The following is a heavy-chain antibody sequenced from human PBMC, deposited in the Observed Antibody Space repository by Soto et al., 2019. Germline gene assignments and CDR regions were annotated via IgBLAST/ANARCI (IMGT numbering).Heavy chain of an antibody. Sequence: QGQLVQSGPEVKKPGASVKVSCKASGYTFSRYGISCVRQAPGQGLEWMGWISGYNGDTKYAQKVQGRVTMTIDTSTYTAYMELRSLTSDDTAIYYCAKNGQPPYYYYGMDVWGQGTTVTVSS. CDR2: ISGYNGDT. CDR1: GYTFSRYG. D-gene: IGHD2-8*01. V-gene: IGHV1-18*01. CDR3: AKNGQPPYYYYGMDV. J-gene: IGHJ6*02.